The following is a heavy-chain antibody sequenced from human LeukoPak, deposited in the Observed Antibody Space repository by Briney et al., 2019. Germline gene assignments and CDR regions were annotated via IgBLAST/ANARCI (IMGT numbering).Heavy chain of an antibody. D-gene: IGHD3-10*01. V-gene: IGHV4-39*07. J-gene: IGHJ3*02. CDR2: VSSTGSP. CDR3: ARERGGSQCAFDI. Sequence: SENLSLICTVSGDSISNIDSYWGWIRQPPGKQLEWIGSVSSTGSPYYNPSLESRVSISMSASENHFSLFLNAVTAADTAVYYCARERGGSQCAFDIWGRGTMVTVSS. CDR1: GDSISNIDSY.